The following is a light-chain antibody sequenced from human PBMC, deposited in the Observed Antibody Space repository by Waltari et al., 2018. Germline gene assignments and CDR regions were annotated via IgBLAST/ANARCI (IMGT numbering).Light chain of an antibody. CDR1: TSDVGGYHY. CDR3: CSYAGSYTYV. V-gene: IGLV2-11*01. CDR2: DVS. Sequence: QSALTQPRSVSGSPGQSVTISCTGTTSDVGGYHYVSWFKQPPGKAPKLIIFDVSERPSGVPDRFSGSKPDNTAYLTISGLQAEDEADYYCCSYAGSYTYVFGSGTKVTVL. J-gene: IGLJ1*01.